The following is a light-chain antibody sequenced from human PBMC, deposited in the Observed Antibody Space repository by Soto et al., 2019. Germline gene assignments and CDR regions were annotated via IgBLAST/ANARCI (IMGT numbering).Light chain of an antibody. J-gene: IGKJ4*01. Sequence: DIQMTQSPSSLSASVRDRVTITCRASQSIDNYLNWYQQKSGKAPQLLIYSASHLQSGVPSRFSGGGYGTDFILTISSLQPEDSAIYFCQQSITAPLTFGGGTKVDIK. CDR2: SAS. CDR3: QQSITAPLT. CDR1: QSIDNY. V-gene: IGKV1-39*01.